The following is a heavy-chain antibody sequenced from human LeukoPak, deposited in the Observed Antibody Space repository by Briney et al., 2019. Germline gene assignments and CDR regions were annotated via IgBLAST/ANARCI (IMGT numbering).Heavy chain of an antibody. CDR2: IGTAGDT. D-gene: IGHD4-17*01. CDR1: GFTLSSYD. J-gene: IGHJ3*02. Sequence: PGGSLRLSCAASGFTLSSYDMHWVRQATGRGLEWVSAIGTAGDTYYPGSVKGRFTIPRENAKNSLYLQMNSLRAGDTAVYYCARSTGYGDCELNAFDIWGQGTMVTVSS. CDR3: ARSTGYGDCELNAFDI. V-gene: IGHV3-13*04.